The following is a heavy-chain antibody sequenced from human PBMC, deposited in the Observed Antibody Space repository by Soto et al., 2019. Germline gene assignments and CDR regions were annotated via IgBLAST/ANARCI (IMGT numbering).Heavy chain of an antibody. J-gene: IGHJ4*02. D-gene: IGHD3-16*01. CDR2: ISDSGATT. CDR1: GFTFKSYV. Sequence: EVQLLESGGGVVQTGGSLRLSCAASGFTFKSYVISWVRQAPGTGLEWVSAISDSGATTYYTDSVKGRFPISRDNSKNTLYPQLNILRAEDTAVYFCAKPPGFMITYEVGIATARAFDYWGQGTLVTVPS. V-gene: IGHV3-23*01. CDR3: AKPPGFMITYEVGIATARAFDY.